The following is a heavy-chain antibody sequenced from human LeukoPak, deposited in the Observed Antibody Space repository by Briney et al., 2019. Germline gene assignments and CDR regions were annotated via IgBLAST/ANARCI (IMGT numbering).Heavy chain of an antibody. CDR2: ISPNVGST. CDR3: AKQPTIHSSGWYGVDY. Sequence: PGASLRLSCAASGFTFSTYAMSWVRQAPGKGLEWVSTISPNVGSTYYADSVKGRFTISRDNSKNTLYLQMNSLRAEDTAVYYCAKQPTIHSSGWYGVDYWGQGTLVTVSS. CDR1: GFTFSTYA. V-gene: IGHV3-23*01. D-gene: IGHD6-19*01. J-gene: IGHJ4*02.